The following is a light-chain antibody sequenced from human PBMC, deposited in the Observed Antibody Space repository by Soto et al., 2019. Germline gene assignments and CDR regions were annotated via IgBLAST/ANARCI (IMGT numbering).Light chain of an antibody. CDR3: QQVNTFPLT. J-gene: IGKJ4*01. CDR1: QSVSSY. V-gene: IGKV3-11*01. CDR2: DAS. Sequence: EIVLTQSPATLSLSPGERATLSCRASQSVSSYLAWYQQKPGQAPRLLIYDASNRATGIPARFSGSGSGTDFTLTISSLEPEDFATYYCQQVNTFPLTFGGGTKVE.